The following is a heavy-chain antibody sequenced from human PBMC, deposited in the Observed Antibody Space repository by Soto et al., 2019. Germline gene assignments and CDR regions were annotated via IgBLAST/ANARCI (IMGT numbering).Heavy chain of an antibody. CDR1: GFTFSSYS. J-gene: IGHJ3*02. D-gene: IGHD3-22*01. Sequence: GGSLRLSCAASGFTFSSYSMNWVRQAPGKGLEWVSYISSSSSTIYYADSVKGRFTISRDNAKNSLYLQMNSLRDEDTAVYYCARDGEDYYDSSGVHSYAFDIWGQGTMVTVSS. CDR2: ISSSSSTI. V-gene: IGHV3-48*02. CDR3: ARDGEDYYDSSGVHSYAFDI.